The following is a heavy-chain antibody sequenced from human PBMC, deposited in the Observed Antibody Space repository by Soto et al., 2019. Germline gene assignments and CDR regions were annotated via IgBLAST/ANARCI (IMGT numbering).Heavy chain of an antibody. Sequence: ASVKVSCKASGYTFTSYGISWVRQAPGQGLEWMGWISAYNGNTNYAQKLQGRVTMTTDTSTSTAYMELRSLRSDDTAVYYCAREEQKNYYYGMDVWGQGTTVPVSS. D-gene: IGHD1-26*01. CDR3: AREEQKNYYYGMDV. J-gene: IGHJ6*02. CDR1: GYTFTSYG. CDR2: ISAYNGNT. V-gene: IGHV1-18*04.